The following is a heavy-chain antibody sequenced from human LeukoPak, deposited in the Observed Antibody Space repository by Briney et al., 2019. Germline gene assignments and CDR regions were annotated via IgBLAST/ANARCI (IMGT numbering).Heavy chain of an antibody. J-gene: IGHJ6*02. CDR1: GYTFTSYD. Sequence: GASVKVSRKASGYTFTSYDINWVRQATGQGLEWMGWMNPNSGNTGYAQKFQGRVTMTRNTSISTAYMELSSLGSEDTAVYYCARAVRYFDWLDYYYGMDVWGQGTTVTISS. CDR2: MNPNSGNT. D-gene: IGHD3-9*01. CDR3: ARAVRYFDWLDYYYGMDV. V-gene: IGHV1-8*01.